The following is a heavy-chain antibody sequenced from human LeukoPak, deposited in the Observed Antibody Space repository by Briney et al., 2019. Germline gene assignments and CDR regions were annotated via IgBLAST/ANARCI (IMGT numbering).Heavy chain of an antibody. CDR3: AREVWFGELFTGYYYYYMDV. V-gene: IGHV4-61*02. J-gene: IGHJ6*03. D-gene: IGHD3-10*01. CDR2: IYTSGST. CDR1: GGSISSGSYY. Sequence: SETLSLTCTVSGGSISSGSYYWSWIRQPAGKGLEWIGRIYTSGSTNYNPSLKSRVTISVDTSKNQFSLKLSSVTAADTAVYYCAREVWFGELFTGYYYYYMDVWGKGTTVTISS.